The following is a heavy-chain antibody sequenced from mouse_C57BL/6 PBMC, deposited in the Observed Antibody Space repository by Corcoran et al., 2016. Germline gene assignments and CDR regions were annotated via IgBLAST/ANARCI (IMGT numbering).Heavy chain of an antibody. CDR3: ARNGPFDY. V-gene: IGHV1-26*01. Sequence: EVQLQQSGPELVKPGASVKISCKASGYTFTDYYMNWVKQSHGKSLEWIGDINPNNGGTSYNQKFKGKATLTVDKSSSTAYMELRSLTSEDSAVHYCARNGPFDYWGQGTTLTVSS. CDR1: GYTFTDYY. CDR2: INPNNGGT. J-gene: IGHJ2*01. D-gene: IGHD1-1*02.